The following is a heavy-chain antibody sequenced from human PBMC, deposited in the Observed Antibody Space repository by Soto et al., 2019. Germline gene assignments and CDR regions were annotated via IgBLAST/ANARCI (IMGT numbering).Heavy chain of an antibody. CDR1: GFTFSSYW. D-gene: IGHD1-26*01. CDR2: INTDGRTT. Sequence: PEGSLRLSCAASGFTFSSYWMHWVRQVPGKGLVWVSRINTDGRTTNYTDSVKGRFTISRDNAKSTLHLQMNSLRAEDTAVYYCVRGYSGTYRIDFWGQGALVTVSS. V-gene: IGHV3-74*01. CDR3: VRGYSGTYRIDF. J-gene: IGHJ4*02.